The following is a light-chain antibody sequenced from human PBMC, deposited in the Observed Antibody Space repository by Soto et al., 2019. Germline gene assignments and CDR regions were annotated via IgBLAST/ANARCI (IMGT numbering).Light chain of an antibody. J-gene: IGLJ3*02. CDR3: QSYDSRLSGWV. Sequence: QSVLTQPPSVSGAPGQRVTFSCTGSSSNIGAGYDVHWYQQLPGTAPKLLIHYNTNRPSGVPDRFSASKSGTSASLAITGLQAEDEAGYYCQSYDSRLSGWVFGGGTKLTVL. V-gene: IGLV1-40*01. CDR1: SSNIGAGYD. CDR2: YNT.